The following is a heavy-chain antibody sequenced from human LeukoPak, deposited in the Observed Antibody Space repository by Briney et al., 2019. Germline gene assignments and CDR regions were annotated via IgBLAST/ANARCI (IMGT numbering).Heavy chain of an antibody. CDR3: TTTAYSGSYSLDY. J-gene: IGHJ4*02. CDR2: SRNKANSYTI. CDR1: GFTFSDHY. V-gene: IGHV3-72*01. D-gene: IGHD1-26*01. Sequence: GGSLRLSCAASGFTFSDHYMDWVRQAPRKGLEWVGRSRNKANSYTIEYAASVKGRFTISRDDSKNSLYLQMNSLKTEDTAVYYCTTTAYSGSYSLDYWGPGNPGHRLL.